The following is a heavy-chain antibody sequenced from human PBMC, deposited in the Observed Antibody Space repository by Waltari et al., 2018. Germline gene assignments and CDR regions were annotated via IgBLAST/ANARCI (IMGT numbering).Heavy chain of an antibody. CDR1: GGSFSGYY. D-gene: IGHD3-3*01. J-gene: IGHJ6*02. CDR3: ARDTIFGVVHTWAYGMDV. Sequence: QVQLQQWGAGLLKPSETLSLTCAVYGGSFSGYYWSWIRQHPGKGLEWIGEINHSGSTNYNPSLKSRVTISVDTSKNQFSLKLSSVTAADTAVYYCARDTIFGVVHTWAYGMDVWGQGTTVTVSS. V-gene: IGHV4-34*01. CDR2: INHSGST.